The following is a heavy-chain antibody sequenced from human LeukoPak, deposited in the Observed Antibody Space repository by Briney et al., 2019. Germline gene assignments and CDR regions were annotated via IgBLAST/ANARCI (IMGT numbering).Heavy chain of an antibody. V-gene: IGHV3-23*01. J-gene: IGHJ5*02. CDR1: GFTFSSYA. D-gene: IGHD6-19*01. CDR3: ARPTNQQWLVPDNWFDP. CDR2: ISGSGGRT. Sequence: GGSLRLSCAASGFTFSSYAMSWVRQAPGKGLEWVSAISGSGGRTYYADSVEGRFTISRDNSKNTLYLRMNSLRAEDTAVYYCARPTNQQWLVPDNWFDPWGQGTLVTVSS.